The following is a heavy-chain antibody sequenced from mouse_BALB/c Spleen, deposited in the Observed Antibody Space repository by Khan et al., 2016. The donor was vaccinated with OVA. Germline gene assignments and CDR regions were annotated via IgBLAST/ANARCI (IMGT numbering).Heavy chain of an antibody. CDR3: VRDYGSSFWFAY. J-gene: IGHJ3*01. CDR1: GYTFTNYI. Sequence: VQLQQSGPELVKPGASVKMSCKASGYTFTNYIIHWVKQKPGQGLEWIGYINPYNDGTKYNEKFKGKATLTSDKSSSTAYMEVSGLNSEDSAIFYCVRDYGSSFWFAYWGQGTLVTVSA. V-gene: IGHV1S136*01. D-gene: IGHD1-1*01. CDR2: INPYNDGT.